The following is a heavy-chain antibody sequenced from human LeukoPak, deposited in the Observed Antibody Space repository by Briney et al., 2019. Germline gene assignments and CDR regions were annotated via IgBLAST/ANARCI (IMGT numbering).Heavy chain of an antibody. V-gene: IGHV3-23*01. J-gene: IGHJ3*02. Sequence: GGSLRLSCAASGFTFSSYSMNWVHQAPGKGLEWVSAISGSGGSTYYADSVKGRFTISRDNSKNTLYLQMNGLRAEDTAVYYCATSGLEYSYGYDAFDIWGQGTMVTVSS. D-gene: IGHD5-18*01. CDR2: ISGSGGST. CDR3: ATSGLEYSYGYDAFDI. CDR1: GFTFSSYS.